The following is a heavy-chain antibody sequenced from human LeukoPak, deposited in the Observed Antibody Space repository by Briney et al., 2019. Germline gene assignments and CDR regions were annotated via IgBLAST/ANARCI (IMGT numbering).Heavy chain of an antibody. CDR1: GFTFSSYA. CDR3: ARDPYRTIFGVVMTTHFDY. J-gene: IGHJ4*02. V-gene: IGHV3-30*04. D-gene: IGHD3-3*01. CDR2: ISYDGSNK. Sequence: GGSLRLSCAASGFTFSSYAMHWVRQAPGKGLEWVAVISYDGSNKYYADSVKGRFTISRDNSKSTLYLQMNSLRAEDTAVYYCARDPYRTIFGVVMTTHFDYWGQGTLVTVSS.